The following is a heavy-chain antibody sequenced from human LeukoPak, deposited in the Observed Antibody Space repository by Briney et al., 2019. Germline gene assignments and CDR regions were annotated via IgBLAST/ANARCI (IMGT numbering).Heavy chain of an antibody. V-gene: IGHV3-23*01. J-gene: IGHJ4*02. CDR1: GFTFSSYA. Sequence: TGGSLRLSCAASGFTFSSYAMSWVRQAPGKGLEGVSAISGSGDSTYYADSVKGRFTISRDNSKNTLYLQMNSLRAEDTAIYYCAKVGIVGATKTYFDYWGQGTLVTVAS. D-gene: IGHD1-26*01. CDR3: AKVGIVGATKTYFDY. CDR2: ISGSGDST.